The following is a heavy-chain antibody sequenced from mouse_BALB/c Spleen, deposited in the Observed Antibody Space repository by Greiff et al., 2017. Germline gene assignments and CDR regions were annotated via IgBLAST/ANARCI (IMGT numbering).Heavy chain of an antibody. J-gene: IGHJ4*01. CDR2: IWGDGST. V-gene: IGHV2-6-7*01. CDR1: GFSLTGYG. CDR3: ARAYVFYAMDY. Sequence: VQVVESGPGLVAPSQSLSITCTVSGFSLTGYGVNWVRQPPGKGLEWLGMIWGDGSTDYNSALKSRLSISKDNSKSQVFLKMNSLQTDDTARYYCARAYVFYAMDYWGQGTSVTVSS. D-gene: IGHD2-12*01.